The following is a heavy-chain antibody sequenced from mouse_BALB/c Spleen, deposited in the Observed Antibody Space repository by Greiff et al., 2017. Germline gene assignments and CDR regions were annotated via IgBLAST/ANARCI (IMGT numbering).Heavy chain of an antibody. CDR2: IDPANGNT. D-gene: IGHD1-2*01. CDR3: ARRRITTATADWYFDV. J-gene: IGHJ1*01. CDR1: GFNIKDTY. V-gene: IGHV14-3*02. Sequence: VQLQQSGAELVKPGASVKLSCTASGFNIKDTYMHWVKQRPEQGLEWIGRIDPANGNTKYDPKFQGKATITADTSSNTAYLQLSSLTSEDTAVYYCARRRITTATADWYFDVWGAGTTVTVSS.